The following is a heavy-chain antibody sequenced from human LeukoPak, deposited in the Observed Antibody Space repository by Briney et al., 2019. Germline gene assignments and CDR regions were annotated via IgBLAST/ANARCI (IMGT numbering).Heavy chain of an antibody. CDR2: IYYSGST. D-gene: IGHD6-13*01. J-gene: IGHJ3*02. Sequence: SETLSLTCTVSGGSIRSSSYYWGWIRQPPGKGLEWIGSIYYSGSTYYHPSLKSRVAISVVTSKNQFSLKLSSVTAADTAVYYCARDLYSSRTNDAFVIWGLGTMVTVSS. CDR3: ARDLYSSRTNDAFVI. CDR1: GGSIRSSSYY. V-gene: IGHV4-39*07.